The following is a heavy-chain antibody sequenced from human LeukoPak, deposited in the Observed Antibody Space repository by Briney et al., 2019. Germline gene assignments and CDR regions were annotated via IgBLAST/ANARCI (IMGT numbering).Heavy chain of an antibody. Sequence: GGSLRLSCEAYGFSFSSYWMTWVRQPPGKGPEWVANIKQDESERYSVDSVKGRFTISRDNAKNSVYLHMNSLRAEDTALYYCARLSAYYYGSYFYNYMDVWGKGTTVTVSS. CDR2: IKQDESER. D-gene: IGHD3-10*01. CDR3: ARLSAYYYGSYFYNYMDV. V-gene: IGHV3-7*01. J-gene: IGHJ6*03. CDR1: GFSFSSYW.